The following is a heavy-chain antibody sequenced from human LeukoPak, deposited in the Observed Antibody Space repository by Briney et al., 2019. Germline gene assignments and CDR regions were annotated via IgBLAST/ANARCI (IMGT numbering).Heavy chain of an antibody. J-gene: IGHJ4*02. CDR1: GFTLSSYA. CDR2: ISYDGSNK. D-gene: IGHD1-26*01. CDR3: ARAAVIVGASYFDY. V-gene: IGHV3-30-3*01. Sequence: GRSLRLSCAASGFTLSSYAMHWVGQAPGKGLEWAAVISYDGSNKYYADSVKGRFTISRDNSKNTLYLQMNSLRAEDTAVYCCARAAVIVGASYFDYWGEETLVTVSS.